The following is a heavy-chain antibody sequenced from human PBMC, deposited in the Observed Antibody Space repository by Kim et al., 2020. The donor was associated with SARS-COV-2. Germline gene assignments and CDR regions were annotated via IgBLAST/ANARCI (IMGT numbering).Heavy chain of an antibody. V-gene: IGHV1-18*01. CDR1: GYTFTSYG. CDR2: ISAYNGNT. CDR3: ARGGYFDWLLYYAFDI. D-gene: IGHD3-9*01. J-gene: IGHJ3*02. Sequence: ASVKVSCKASGYTFTSYGISWVRQAPGQGLEWIGWISAYNGNTNYAQKLQGRVTMTTDTSTSTAYMELRSLRSDDTAVYYCARGGYFDWLLYYAFDIWGQRTMVTVSS.